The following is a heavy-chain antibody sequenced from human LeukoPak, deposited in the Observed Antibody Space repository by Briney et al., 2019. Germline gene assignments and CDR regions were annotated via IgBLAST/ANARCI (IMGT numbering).Heavy chain of an antibody. D-gene: IGHD3-9*01. CDR2: INPNSGGT. J-gene: IGHJ4*02. V-gene: IGHV1-2*02. CDR1: GYTFTGYY. Sequence: ASVKVSCTASGYTFTGYYMHWVRQAPGQGLEWMGWINPNSGGTNYAQKFQGRVTMTRDTSISTAYMELSRLRSDDTAVYYCARGRGYDILTGYYTGNYFDYWGQGTLVTVSS. CDR3: ARGRGYDILTGYYTGNYFDY.